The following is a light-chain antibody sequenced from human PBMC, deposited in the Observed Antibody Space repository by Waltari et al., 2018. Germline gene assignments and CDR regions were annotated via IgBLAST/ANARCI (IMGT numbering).Light chain of an antibody. Sequence: DIEMTQSPSSLSASVGDRVSITCRASQNIGDYLNWYQARPGKAPALLIYASTTLQSGVPSRFSGSGSGTEFTLTISSLQPEDFATYFCQQSYTTLKFTFGQGTKLEVK. CDR2: AST. CDR3: QQSYTTLKFT. CDR1: QNIGDY. J-gene: IGKJ2*01. V-gene: IGKV1-39*01.